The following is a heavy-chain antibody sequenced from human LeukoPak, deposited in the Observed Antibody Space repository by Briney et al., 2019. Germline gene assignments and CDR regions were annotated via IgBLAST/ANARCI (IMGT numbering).Heavy chain of an antibody. V-gene: IGHV4-30-2*01. J-gene: IGHJ2*01. CDR3: ARGLTGERSGYFDL. CDR2: IYHSGST. Sequence: SSETLSLTCAVSGGSISSGGYSWSWIRQPPGKGLEWIGYIYHSGSTYYNPSLKSRVTISVDRSKNQFSLKLSSVTAADTAVYYCARGLTGERSGYFDLWGRGTLVTVSS. D-gene: IGHD7-27*01. CDR1: GGSISSGGYS.